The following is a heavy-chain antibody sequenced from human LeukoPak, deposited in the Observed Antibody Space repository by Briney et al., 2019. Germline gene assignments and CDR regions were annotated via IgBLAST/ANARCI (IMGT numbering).Heavy chain of an antibody. Sequence: SETLSLTCAVSGGSFSGYYWSWIRQPPEKGLEWIGEINHSGSTNYNPSLKSRVTISVDMSKNNFSLRLTSVTAADTAVYYCARGPYYDFWSGRTKTTYYYYYMDVWGKGTTVTVSS. J-gene: IGHJ6*03. CDR3: ARGPYYDFWSGRTKTTYYYYYMDV. V-gene: IGHV4-34*01. CDR2: INHSGST. CDR1: GGSFSGYY. D-gene: IGHD3-3*01.